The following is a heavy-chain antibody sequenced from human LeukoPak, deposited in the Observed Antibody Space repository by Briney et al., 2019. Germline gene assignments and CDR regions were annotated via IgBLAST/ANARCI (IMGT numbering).Heavy chain of an antibody. CDR3: ARVLGQQLVRGWFDP. CDR2: IILIFGTA. Sequence: SVKVSCKASGGTFSSYAISWVRQAPGQGLEWMGGIILIFGTANYAQKFQGRVTITTDESTSTAYMELSSLRSEDTAVYYCARVLGQQLVRGWFDPWGQGTLVTVSS. J-gene: IGHJ5*02. V-gene: IGHV1-69*05. CDR1: GGTFSSYA. D-gene: IGHD6-13*01.